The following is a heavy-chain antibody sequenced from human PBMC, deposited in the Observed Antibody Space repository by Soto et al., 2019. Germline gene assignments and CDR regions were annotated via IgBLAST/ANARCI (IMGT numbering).Heavy chain of an antibody. CDR2: IYYSGST. CDR1: GGSVSSGSYY. D-gene: IGHD2-8*01. Sequence: SETLSLTCTVSGGSVSSGSYYWSWIRQPPGKGLEWIGYIYYSGSTNYNPSLKSRVTISVDTSKNQFSLKLSSVTAADTAVYYCAEGLGYCTNGVCYEYCYSMDVWGQGTTVTVSS. CDR3: AEGLGYCTNGVCYEYCYSMDV. J-gene: IGHJ6*02. V-gene: IGHV4-61*01.